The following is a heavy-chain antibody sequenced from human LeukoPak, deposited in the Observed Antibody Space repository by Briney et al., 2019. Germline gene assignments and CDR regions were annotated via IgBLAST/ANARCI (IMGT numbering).Heavy chain of an antibody. D-gene: IGHD3-9*01. CDR3: ARGNILTGYEY. CDR1: GFXFSTYD. Sequence: GGSLRLSCAASGFXFSTYDMHWARQATGKGLEWVSAIGFAGDTYYSGSVKGRFTISRENGKNFLFLQMNSLRAGDTAVYYCARGNILTGYEYWGQGALVTVSS. J-gene: IGHJ4*02. V-gene: IGHV3-13*04. CDR2: IGFAGDT.